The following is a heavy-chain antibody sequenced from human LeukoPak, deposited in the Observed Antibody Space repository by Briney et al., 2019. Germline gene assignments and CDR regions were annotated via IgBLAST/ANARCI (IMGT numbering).Heavy chain of an antibody. CDR1: GFTFSSYA. Sequence: GGSLRLSCAASGFTFSSYAMSWVRQAPGKGLEWVSAISGSGGSTYYADSVKGRFTISRDNSKNTLYLQMNSLRAEDTAVYYCARGAWIQLWLRPDAFDIWGQGTMVTVSS. CDR2: ISGSGGST. D-gene: IGHD5-18*01. CDR3: ARGAWIQLWLRPDAFDI. J-gene: IGHJ3*02. V-gene: IGHV3-23*01.